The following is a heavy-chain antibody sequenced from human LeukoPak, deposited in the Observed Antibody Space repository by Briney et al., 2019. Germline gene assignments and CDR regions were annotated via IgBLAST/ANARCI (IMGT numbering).Heavy chain of an antibody. CDR2: IYYSGST. Sequence: PETLSLTCTVSGGSISSSSYYWGWIRQPPGKGLEWIGSIYYSGSTYYNPSLKSRVTISVDTSKNQFSLKLSSVTAADTAVYYCAREIGSGSSPSWGQGTLVTVSS. D-gene: IGHD3-10*01. CDR1: GGSISSSSYY. CDR3: AREIGSGSSPS. V-gene: IGHV4-39*07. J-gene: IGHJ5*02.